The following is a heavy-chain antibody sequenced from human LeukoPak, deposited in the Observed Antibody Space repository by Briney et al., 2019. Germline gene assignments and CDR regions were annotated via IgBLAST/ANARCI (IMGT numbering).Heavy chain of an antibody. J-gene: IGHJ6*03. Sequence: KSSETLSLTCTVSGGSISSSSYYWGWIRQPPGKGLEWIGSIYYSGSTYYNPSLKSRVTISVGTSKNQFSLKLSSVTAADTAVYYCARRGTWYYYMDVWGKGTTVTISS. V-gene: IGHV4-39*01. CDR2: IYYSGST. D-gene: IGHD1-1*01. CDR1: GGSISSSSYY. CDR3: ARRGTWYYYMDV.